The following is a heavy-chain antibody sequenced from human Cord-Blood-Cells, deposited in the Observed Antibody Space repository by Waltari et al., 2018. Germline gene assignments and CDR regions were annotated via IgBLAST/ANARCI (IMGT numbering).Heavy chain of an antibody. CDR2: INHSGST. V-gene: IGHV4-34*01. CDR3: ARLRKRSWYFDL. Sequence: QVQLQQWGAGLFKPSETLSLTCAVYGGSFSGYYWSWIRQPPGKGLEWIGEINHSGSTNYNPSLKSRVTISVDTSKNQFSLKLSSVTAADTAVYYCARLRKRSWYFDLWGRGTLVTVSS. CDR1: GGSFSGYY. J-gene: IGHJ2*01.